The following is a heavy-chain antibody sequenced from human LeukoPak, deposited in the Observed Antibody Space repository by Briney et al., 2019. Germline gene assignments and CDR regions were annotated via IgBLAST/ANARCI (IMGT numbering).Heavy chain of an antibody. Sequence: GSLRLSCAASGSTFNDFAMTWVRQAPGKGLEWVSTIADAGTYYADSVKGRFIISRDNSKNMLYLQLNSLRADDTAMYYCARNLGPFDVRGHGTMVTVSS. CDR1: GSTFNDFA. J-gene: IGHJ3*01. CDR2: IADAGT. CDR3: ARNLGPFDV. V-gene: IGHV3-23*01. D-gene: IGHD3-16*01.